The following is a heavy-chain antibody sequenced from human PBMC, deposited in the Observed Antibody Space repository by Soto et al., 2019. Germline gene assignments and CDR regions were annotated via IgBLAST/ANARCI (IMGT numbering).Heavy chain of an antibody. CDR2: MSTTNAI. CDR3: VRDSAWAFDF. J-gene: IGHJ4*02. CDR1: GFTFSDYY. V-gene: IGHV3-11*04. D-gene: IGHD1-26*01. Sequence: GGSLRLSCAASGFTFSDYYMSWIRQAPGKGLEWVSYMSTTNAIYYADSVRGRFTISRDNAKNLLDLQMNSLREEDTAVYYCVRDSAWAFDFWGQGTLVTVSS.